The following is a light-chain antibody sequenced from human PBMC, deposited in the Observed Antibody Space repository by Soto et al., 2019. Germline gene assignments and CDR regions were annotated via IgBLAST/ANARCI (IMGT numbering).Light chain of an antibody. Sequence: TQSPATLSVSPGEGATLSCRASQSVSSSYLAWYQQKPGQAPRLLIYGASRRATGIPDRFSGSGSGTDFNLTISRREPEDFAVYYCQHYGSSPLTFGGGTKVDIK. CDR2: GAS. J-gene: IGKJ4*01. CDR3: QHYGSSPLT. CDR1: QSVSSSY. V-gene: IGKV3-20*01.